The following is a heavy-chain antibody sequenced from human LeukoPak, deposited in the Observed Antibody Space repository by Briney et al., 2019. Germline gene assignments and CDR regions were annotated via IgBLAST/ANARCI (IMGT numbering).Heavy chain of an antibody. CDR3: ARASWGYQFDS. Sequence: GGSLRLSCTASGFNVSTNYESWVRQAPGKGLEWVSVIYSSGSTYNADSVKDRFTISRDNSRNTVDLQMNSLRVEDTAVYYCARASWGYQFDSWGQGTLVTVSS. J-gene: IGHJ4*02. D-gene: IGHD5-12*01. V-gene: IGHV3-66*01. CDR1: GFNVSTNY. CDR2: IYSSGST.